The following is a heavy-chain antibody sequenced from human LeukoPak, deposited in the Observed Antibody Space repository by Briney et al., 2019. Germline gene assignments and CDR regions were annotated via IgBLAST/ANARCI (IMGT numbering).Heavy chain of an antibody. CDR1: GYPFTRYG. Sequence: GASVTVSCKASGYPFTRYGISWVRQAPGQGLEWMGWINPDNGNTKYAQKFQGRVTMTTDTSTSTAHMELRSLRSDDTAVYYCATYYCSTTSCYPYFLDYWGQGTLVTVSS. D-gene: IGHD2-2*01. CDR3: ATYYCSTTSCYPYFLDY. J-gene: IGHJ4*02. CDR2: INPDNGNT. V-gene: IGHV1-18*01.